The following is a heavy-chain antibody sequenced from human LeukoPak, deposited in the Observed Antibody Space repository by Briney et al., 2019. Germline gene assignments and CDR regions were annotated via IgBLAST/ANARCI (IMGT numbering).Heavy chain of an antibody. D-gene: IGHD4-23*01. J-gene: IGHJ4*02. CDR2: ISYDGSNK. Sequence: GGSLRLSCAASGFTFSSYGMHWVRHAPGKGLEWVAVISYDGSNKYYADSVKGRFTISRDNSKNTLYLQMNSLRAEDTAVYYCATHTTVAYFDYWGQGTLVTVSS. CDR1: GFTFSSYG. CDR3: ATHTTVAYFDY. V-gene: IGHV3-30*03.